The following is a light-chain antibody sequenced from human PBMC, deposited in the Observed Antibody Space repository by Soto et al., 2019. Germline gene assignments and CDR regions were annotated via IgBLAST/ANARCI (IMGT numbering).Light chain of an antibody. V-gene: IGLV2-23*01. Sequence: QSALTQPASVSGSPGQSITLSCTGTRSDLGSYNLVSWYQQHPGKAPKLMIYEGSKRPSGVSYRFSGSKSGNTTSLTISGLQTEDEADYYCCSSAGSSTFVFGTGTKVTVL. CDR2: EGS. J-gene: IGLJ1*01. CDR3: CSSAGSSTFV. CDR1: RSDLGSYNL.